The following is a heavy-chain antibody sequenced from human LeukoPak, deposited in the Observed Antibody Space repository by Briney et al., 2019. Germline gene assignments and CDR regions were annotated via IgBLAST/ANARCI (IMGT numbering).Heavy chain of an antibody. CDR3: ARGFIVASTY. J-gene: IGHJ4*02. D-gene: IGHD5-12*01. Sequence: GSLRLSCAASGFTFSSYSMNWVRQAPGKGLEWVSSISGSSSYIYYADSVKGRFTISRDNAKNSLYLQMNSLRAEDTAVYYCARGFIVASTYWGQGTLVTVSS. V-gene: IGHV3-21*01. CDR1: GFTFSSYS. CDR2: ISGSSSYI.